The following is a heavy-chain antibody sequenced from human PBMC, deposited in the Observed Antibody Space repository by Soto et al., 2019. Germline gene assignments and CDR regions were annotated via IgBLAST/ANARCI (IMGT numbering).Heavy chain of an antibody. CDR2: IYYSGST. CDR1: GGPTTTDNY. CDR3: ACEGGVSPGGSHYYFDS. Sequence: PSETLSLTCSVSGGPTTTDNYWSWIRQTPGKGLEWMGHIYYSGSTDYNPSLKSRVTISIDTAKNQFSLKLRSVTAADTAVYYCACEGGVSPGGSHYYFDSWGQGTLVTVSS. D-gene: IGHD2-15*01. J-gene: IGHJ4*02. V-gene: IGHV4-30-4*01.